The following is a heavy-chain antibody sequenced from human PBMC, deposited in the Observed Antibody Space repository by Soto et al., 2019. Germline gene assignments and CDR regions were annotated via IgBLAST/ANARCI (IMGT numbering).Heavy chain of an antibody. J-gene: IGHJ5*02. D-gene: IGHD2-15*01. CDR2: IYYSGGT. V-gene: IGHV4-30-4*01. CDR3: ARLVQLLQGRWFDP. CDR1: GGSISSGDYY. Sequence: TSETLSLTCTVSGGSISSGDYYWSWIRQPPGKGLEWIGYIYYSGGTYYNPSLKSRVTISVDTSKNQFSLKLSSVTAADTAVYYCARLVQLLQGRWFDPWGQGTLVAAPQ.